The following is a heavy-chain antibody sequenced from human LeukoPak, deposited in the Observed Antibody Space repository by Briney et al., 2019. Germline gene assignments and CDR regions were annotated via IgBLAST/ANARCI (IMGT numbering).Heavy chain of an antibody. Sequence: PSETLSLTCTVSGGSISSGSYYWSWSRQSAGKGLVWIGRIYISGSTNYNPSLKSRVTISVDTSKNQFSLKLSSVTAADTAVYYCARVGGVCCVSRLWGQGTLVTVSS. V-gene: IGHV4-61*02. CDR1: GGSISSGSYY. J-gene: IGHJ4*02. D-gene: IGHD3-16*01. CDR3: ARVGGVCCVSRL. CDR2: IYISGST.